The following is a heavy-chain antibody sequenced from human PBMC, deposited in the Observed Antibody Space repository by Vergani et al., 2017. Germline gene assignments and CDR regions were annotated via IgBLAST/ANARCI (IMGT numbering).Heavy chain of an antibody. CDR3: ARDGAWDSGGSYYTFDY. J-gene: IGHJ4*02. V-gene: IGHV3-21*04. D-gene: IGHD1-26*01. Sequence: EVQLVESGGGLVKPGGSLRLSCAASGFTFSSYSMNWVRQAPGKGLEWVSSISSSSSYIYYADSVKGRFTISRDNAKNSLYLQMNSLRAEDTAVYYCARDGAWDSGGSYYTFDYWGQGTLVTVSS. CDR1: GFTFSSYS. CDR2: ISSSSSYI.